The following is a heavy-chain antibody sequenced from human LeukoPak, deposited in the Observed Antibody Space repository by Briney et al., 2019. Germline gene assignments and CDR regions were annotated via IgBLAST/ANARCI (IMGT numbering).Heavy chain of an antibody. V-gene: IGHV3-9*01. CDR1: GFTFDDYA. CDR2: ISWDGGSI. Sequence: PGRSLRLSCAASGFTFDDYAMHWVRQAPGKGLEWVSGISWDGGSIGYADSVQGRFTVSRDNAKNSLYLQVNSLRPEDTAIYYCAKARSGSGWFSDFEYWGQGTLATVSS. D-gene: IGHD6-19*01. CDR3: AKARSGSGWFSDFEY. J-gene: IGHJ4*02.